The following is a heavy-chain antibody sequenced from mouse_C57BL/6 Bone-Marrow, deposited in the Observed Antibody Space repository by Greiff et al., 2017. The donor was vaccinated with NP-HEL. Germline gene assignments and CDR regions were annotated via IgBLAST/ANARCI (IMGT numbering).Heavy chain of an antibody. CDR3: TRDDDGYYDY. Sequence: EVQLVESGAGLVKPGGSLKLSCAASGFTFSSYAMSWVRQTPEKRLEWVAYISSGGDYIYYADTVKGRFTISRDNARNTLYLQVSSLKSEDTAMYYCTRDDDGYYDYWGQGTTLTVSA. J-gene: IGHJ2*01. CDR1: GFTFSSYA. D-gene: IGHD2-3*01. CDR2: ISSGGDYI. V-gene: IGHV5-9-1*02.